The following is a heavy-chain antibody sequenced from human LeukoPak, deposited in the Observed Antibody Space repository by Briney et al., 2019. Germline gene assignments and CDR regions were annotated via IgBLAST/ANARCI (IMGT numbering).Heavy chain of an antibody. CDR1: GFTFNDYW. CDR2: IKQDGSRR. J-gene: IGHJ6*02. V-gene: IGHV3-7*01. Sequence: GGSLRLSCAASGFTFNDYWMTWFRQAPGKGLEWVANIKQDGSRRYYVDSVKGRFTISRDNAKNSLYLQMNSLRAEDTAVYYCARAGAYYYGSGSYYGMDVWGQGTTVTVSS. CDR3: ARAGAYYYGSGSYYGMDV. D-gene: IGHD3-10*01.